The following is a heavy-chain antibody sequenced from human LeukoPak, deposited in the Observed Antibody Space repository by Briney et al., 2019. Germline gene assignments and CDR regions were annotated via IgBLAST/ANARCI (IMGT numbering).Heavy chain of an antibody. V-gene: IGHV4-4*02. J-gene: IGHJ6*02. CDR2: IYHSGST. D-gene: IGHD4-17*01. Sequence: GSLRLSCAASGFTFSSYAMSWVRQPPGKGLEWIGEIYHSGSTNYNPSLKSRVTISVDKSKNQFSLKLSSVTAADTAVYYCARIPYGDYSYYYGMDVWGQGTTVTVSS. CDR1: GFTFSSYAM. CDR3: ARIPYGDYSYYYGMDV.